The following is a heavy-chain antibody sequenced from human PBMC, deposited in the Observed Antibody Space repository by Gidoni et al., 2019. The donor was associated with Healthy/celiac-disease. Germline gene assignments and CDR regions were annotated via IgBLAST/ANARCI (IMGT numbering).Heavy chain of an antibody. CDR1: VGSISIYY. V-gene: IGHV4-59*01. D-gene: IGHD2-21*01. CDR3: ASVYCGGDCYPVY. J-gene: IGHJ4*02. Sequence: QVQLQESGPGLVKPSETLSLTCTFSVGSISIYYWSWIRQPPGKGLEWIGYIYYSGSTNYNPSLKSRVTIAVDTSKNQFSLKLSSVTAADTAVYYCASVYCGGDCYPVYWGQGSLVTVSS. CDR2: IYYSGST.